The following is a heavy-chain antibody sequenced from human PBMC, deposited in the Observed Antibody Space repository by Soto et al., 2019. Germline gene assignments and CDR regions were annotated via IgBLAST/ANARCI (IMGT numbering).Heavy chain of an antibody. CDR3: ARASFHITREDSIYEYYYYGMDV. CDR1: GGTFSSYA. J-gene: IGHJ6*02. D-gene: IGHD4-4*01. CDR2: IIPIFGTA. V-gene: IGHV1-69*01. Sequence: QVQLVQSGAEVKKPGSSVKVSCKASGGTFSSYAISWVRQAPGQGLEWMGGIIPIFGTANYAQKFQGRVTITADESTSTAYMELSSLRSEDTAVYYCARASFHITREDSIYEYYYYGMDVWGQGTTVTVSS.